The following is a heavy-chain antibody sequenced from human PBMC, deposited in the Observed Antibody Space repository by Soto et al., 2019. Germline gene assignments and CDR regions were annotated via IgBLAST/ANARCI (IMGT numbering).Heavy chain of an antibody. V-gene: IGHV3-30*18. D-gene: IGHD6-13*01. CDR1: GFTFSSYG. Sequence: QVQLVESGGGVVQPGRSLRLSCAASGFTFSSYGMHWVRQAPGKGLEWVAVISYDGSNKYYADSVKGRFTISRDNSKNTLYLQMNSLRAEDTAVYYCAKDRKQQLVHYYYYGMDVW. CDR3: AKDRKQQLVHYYYYGMDV. CDR2: ISYDGSNK. J-gene: IGHJ6*01.